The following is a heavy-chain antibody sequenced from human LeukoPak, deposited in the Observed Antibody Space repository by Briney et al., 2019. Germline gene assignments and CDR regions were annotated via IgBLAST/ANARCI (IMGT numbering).Heavy chain of an antibody. Sequence: SVKVSCKASGGTFSSYAISWVRQAPGQGREWMGRIIPILGIANYAQKFQGRVTITADKSTSTAYMELSSLRSEDTAVYYCARDFDWLLYVDYYYGMDVWGQGTTVTVSS. V-gene: IGHV1-69*04. J-gene: IGHJ6*02. CDR3: ARDFDWLLYVDYYYGMDV. CDR1: GGTFSSYA. CDR2: IIPILGIA. D-gene: IGHD3-9*01.